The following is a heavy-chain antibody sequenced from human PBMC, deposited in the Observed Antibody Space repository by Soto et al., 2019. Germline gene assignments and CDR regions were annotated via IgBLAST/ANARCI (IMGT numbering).Heavy chain of an antibody. CDR1: GYRFISYW. J-gene: IGHJ3*01. CDR3: ARLDCSGGSCPAGGG. CDR2: IYPGDSDT. V-gene: IGHV5-51*01. Sequence: GESLKLSSRGSGYRFISYWIGWLRQMPGKGLEWMGIIYPGDSDTRYSPSFQGQVTISADKSISTAYLQWSSLKASDTAMYYFARLDCSGGSCPAGGGWGQGTMVTIPS. D-gene: IGHD2-15*01.